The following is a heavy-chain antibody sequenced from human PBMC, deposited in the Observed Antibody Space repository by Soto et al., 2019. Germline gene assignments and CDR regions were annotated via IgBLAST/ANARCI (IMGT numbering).Heavy chain of an antibody. D-gene: IGHD3-10*01. Sequence: ETLSLTCAVSGGSISSSNWWSWVRQPPGKGLEWIGEIYHSGSTNYNPSLKSRVTISVDKSKNQFSLKLSSVTAADTAVYYCARVGGGGFGELPYYYYGMDVWGQGTTVTVSS. V-gene: IGHV4-4*02. CDR2: IYHSGST. CDR3: ARVGGGGFGELPYYYYGMDV. CDR1: GGSISSSNW. J-gene: IGHJ6*02.